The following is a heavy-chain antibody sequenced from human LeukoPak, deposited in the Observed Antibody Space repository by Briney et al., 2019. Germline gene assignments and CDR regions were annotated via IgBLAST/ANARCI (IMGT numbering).Heavy chain of an antibody. J-gene: IGHJ4*02. V-gene: IGHV3-23*01. CDR3: AKIHDYFFDY. CDR2: INNFGEGT. Sequence: GGSLRLSCAASGFTFSSCAMSWVRLAPGKGLEWVSAINNFGEGTYYPDSVKGRFTIYRDNSKNTLYLQMNSLKDEDTAVYYCAKIHDYFFDYWGQGTLVTVSS. D-gene: IGHD3-16*01. CDR1: GFTFSSCA.